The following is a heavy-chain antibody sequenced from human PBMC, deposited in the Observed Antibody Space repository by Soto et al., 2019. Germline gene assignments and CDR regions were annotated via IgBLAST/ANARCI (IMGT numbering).Heavy chain of an antibody. CDR3: TRHGGYCSSTSCYWGDAFDI. CDR2: IRSKANSYAT. V-gene: IGHV3-73*01. D-gene: IGHD2-2*01. J-gene: IGHJ3*02. CDR1: GFTFSGSA. Sequence: GGSLRLSCAASGFTFSGSAMHWVRQASGKGLEWVGRIRSKANSYATAYAASVKGRFTISRDDSKNTAYLQMNSLKTEDTAVYYCTRHGGYCSSTSCYWGDAFDIWGQGTMGTVS.